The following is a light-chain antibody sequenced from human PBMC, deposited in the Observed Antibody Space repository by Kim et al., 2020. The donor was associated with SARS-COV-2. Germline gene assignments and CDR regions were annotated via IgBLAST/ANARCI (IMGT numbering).Light chain of an antibody. V-gene: IGLV4-60*03. CDR3: ETWDSYTRV. Sequence: QLVLTQSSSASASLGSSVKLTCTLSSGHTAYIVTWHQQQPGKAPRYLMKLEGSGDYSKGRGVSVRFSGSSSGADRYLTISNVQSDDEAHYYCETWDSYTRVFGGGTQLTVL. J-gene: IGLJ3*02. CDR1: SGHTAYI. CDR2: LEGSGDY.